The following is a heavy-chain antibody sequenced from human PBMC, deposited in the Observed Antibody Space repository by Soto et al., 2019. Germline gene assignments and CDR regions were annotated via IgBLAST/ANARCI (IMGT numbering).Heavy chain of an antibody. CDR3: AKDSDDVDTAMAYYYYGMDV. V-gene: IGHV3-23*01. CDR2: ISGSGGST. CDR1: GFTSSSYA. Sequence: GGSLRLSCAASGFTSSSYAMSWVRQAPGKVLEWVSAISGSGGSTYYADSVKGRFTISRDNSKNTLYLQMNSLRAEDTAVYYCAKDSDDVDTAMAYYYYGMDVWGQGTTVTVSS. D-gene: IGHD5-18*01. J-gene: IGHJ6*02.